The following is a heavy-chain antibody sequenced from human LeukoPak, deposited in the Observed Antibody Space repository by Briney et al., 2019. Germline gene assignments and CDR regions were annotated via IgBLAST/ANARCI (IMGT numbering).Heavy chain of an antibody. Sequence: RPGGSLRLSCAASGFTFSSYTMNWVRQAPGKGLEWVSSISGSSRHKYYADSVKGRFTISRDNAKNSLYLQMNSLRAEDTAVYYCARVHNIVVVPAAICGVDYWGQGTLVTVSS. J-gene: IGHJ4*02. D-gene: IGHD2-2*02. CDR1: GFTFSSYT. CDR3: ARVHNIVVVPAAICGVDY. CDR2: ISGSSRHK. V-gene: IGHV3-21*01.